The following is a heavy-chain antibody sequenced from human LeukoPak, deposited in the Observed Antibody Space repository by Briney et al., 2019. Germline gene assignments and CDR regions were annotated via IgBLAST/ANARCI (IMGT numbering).Heavy chain of an antibody. CDR3: ARHGGYQLLSWFDP. J-gene: IGHJ5*02. V-gene: IGHV4-59*08. D-gene: IGHD2-2*01. Sequence: TSETLSLTCTVSGGSISSYYWSWIRQPPGKGLERIGYIYYSGSTNYNPSLKSRVTISVDTSKNQFSLKLSSVTAADTAVYYCARHGGYQLLSWFDPWGQGTLVTVSS. CDR2: IYYSGST. CDR1: GGSISSYY.